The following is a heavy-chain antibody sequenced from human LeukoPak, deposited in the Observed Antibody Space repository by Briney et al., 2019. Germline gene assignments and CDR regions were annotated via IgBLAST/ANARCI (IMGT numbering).Heavy chain of an antibody. V-gene: IGHV1-18*04. CDR1: GYTFTSYG. CDR2: ISAYNGNT. D-gene: IGHD2-2*01. CDR3: ARLQLLAYCSSTSCYGHFDP. J-gene: IGHJ2*01. Sequence: ASVKVSCKASGYTFTSYGISWVRQAPGQGLEWMGWISAYNGNTNYAQKLQGRVTMTTDTSTSTAYMELRSLRSDDTAVYYCARLQLLAYCSSTSCYGHFDPWGRGTLVTVSS.